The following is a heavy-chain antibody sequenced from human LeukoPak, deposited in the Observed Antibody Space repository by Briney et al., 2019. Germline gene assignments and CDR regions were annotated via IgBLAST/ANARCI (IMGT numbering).Heavy chain of an antibody. Sequence: ASVKVSCKASGYTFIRNGIRWVRQAPGQGLEWMGWISAHNGNTNYAQEFQGRVTMTTETSTSTAYMALRSLRSDDTAVYYCARDYNFVPDYWGQGTLVTVSS. CDR2: ISAHNGNT. J-gene: IGHJ4*02. CDR1: GYTFIRNG. V-gene: IGHV1-18*01. CDR3: ARDYNFVPDY. D-gene: IGHD1-20*01.